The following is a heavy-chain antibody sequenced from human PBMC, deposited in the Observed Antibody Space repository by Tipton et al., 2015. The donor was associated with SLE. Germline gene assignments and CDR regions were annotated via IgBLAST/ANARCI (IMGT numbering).Heavy chain of an antibody. V-gene: IGHV4-59*01. CDR1: GGSISSYY. Sequence: TLSLTCTVSGGSISSYYWSWIRQPPGKGLEWIGYIYYSGSTNYNPSLKSRVTTSVDTSKNQFSLKLSSVTAADTAVYYCARDTSRRYSGSTRGFDYWGQGTLVTVSS. J-gene: IGHJ4*02. CDR2: IYYSGST. CDR3: ARDTSRRYSGSTRGFDY. D-gene: IGHD1-26*01.